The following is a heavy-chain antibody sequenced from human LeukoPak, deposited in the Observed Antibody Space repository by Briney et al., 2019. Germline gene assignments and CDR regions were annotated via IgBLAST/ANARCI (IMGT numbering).Heavy chain of an antibody. CDR2: IYTSGST. D-gene: IGHD2-15*01. J-gene: IGHJ1*01. V-gene: IGHV4-4*07. Sequence: KPSETLSLTCTVSGGSISSYYWSWIRQPAGKGLEWIGRIYTSGSTNYNPSLKSRVTMSVDTSKNQFSLKLSSVTAADTAVYYRAREDIVVVVAATVGYFQHWGQGTLVTVSS. CDR1: GGSISSYY. CDR3: AREDIVVVVAATVGYFQH.